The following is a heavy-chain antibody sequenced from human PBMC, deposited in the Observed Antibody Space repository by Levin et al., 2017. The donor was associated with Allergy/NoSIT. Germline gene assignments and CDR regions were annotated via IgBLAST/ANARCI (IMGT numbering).Heavy chain of an antibody. V-gene: IGHV3-21*01. J-gene: IGHJ6*02. CDR3: ARDQGVCSGTSCYDYYGLDG. CDR2: ISSSSKKI. D-gene: IGHD2-2*01. CDR1: GFTFSSYS. Sequence: PGGSLRLSCAASGFTFSSYSMNWVRQAPGKGLEWVSSISSSSKKIYYADSVKGRFTISRDNGENSLHLQMNSLRAEDTAVYYCARDQGVCSGTSCYDYYGLDGWGQGTTVTVSS.